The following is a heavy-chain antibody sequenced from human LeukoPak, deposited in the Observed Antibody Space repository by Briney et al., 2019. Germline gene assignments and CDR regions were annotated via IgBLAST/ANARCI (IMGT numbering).Heavy chain of an antibody. D-gene: IGHD3-3*01. J-gene: IGHJ4*02. CDR1: GFTFSSYA. CDR2: ISGSGDNT. Sequence: GGSLRLSCAASGFTFSSYAMSWVRQAPGKGLEWVSGISGSGDNTYYADSVKGRFTISRDNSKNTLYVQVNSLGTEDTAAYYCAKDGGTIFGVVISYFDYWGQGTLVTVSS. CDR3: AKDGGTIFGVVISYFDY. V-gene: IGHV3-23*01.